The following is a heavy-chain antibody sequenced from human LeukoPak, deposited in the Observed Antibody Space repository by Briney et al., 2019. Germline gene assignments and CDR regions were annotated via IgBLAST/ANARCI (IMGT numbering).Heavy chain of an antibody. Sequence: GGSLRLSCAASGFTFTSYAMSWVRQAPGKGPEWVSGISGSGGSTYYADSVKGRFTVSRDNSKNTLYLQMNSLRAEDTAVYYCARGIVVQTAPDYWGQGTLVTVSS. CDR1: GFTFTSYA. D-gene: IGHD1-26*01. V-gene: IGHV3-23*01. CDR3: ARGIVVQTAPDY. J-gene: IGHJ4*02. CDR2: ISGSGGST.